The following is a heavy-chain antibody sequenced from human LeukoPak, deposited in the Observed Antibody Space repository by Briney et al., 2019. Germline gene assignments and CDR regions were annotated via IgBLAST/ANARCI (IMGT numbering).Heavy chain of an antibody. V-gene: IGHV3-53*01. Sequence: GGSLKLSCEASGFTFSIYWMTWVRQAPGKGLEWVSVIYSGGSTYYADSVKGRFTISRDNSKNTLYLQMNSLRAEDTAVYYCARVVFGGYDYWGQGTLVTVSS. CDR2: IYSGGST. CDR1: GFTFSIYW. J-gene: IGHJ4*02. D-gene: IGHD3-10*02. CDR3: ARVVFGGYDY.